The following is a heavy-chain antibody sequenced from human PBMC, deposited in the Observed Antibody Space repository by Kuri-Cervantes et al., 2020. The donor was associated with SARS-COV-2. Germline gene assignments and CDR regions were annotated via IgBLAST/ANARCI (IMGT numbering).Heavy chain of an antibody. J-gene: IGHJ6*02. V-gene: IGHV1-69*13. Sequence: SVHVSCKASGGTFSNYAISWVRQAPAQGLEWMGGIIPIFGTANYAQKFQGRVTITADESTSTAYMELSSLRSEDAAVYYCARAEVEMATITLYYYYGMEVWGQGTTVTVSS. CDR1: GGTFSNYA. CDR2: IIPIFGTA. D-gene: IGHD5-24*01. CDR3: ARAEVEMATITLYYYYGMEV.